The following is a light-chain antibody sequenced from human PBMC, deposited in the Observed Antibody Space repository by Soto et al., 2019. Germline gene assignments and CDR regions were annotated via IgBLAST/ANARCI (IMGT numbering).Light chain of an antibody. J-gene: IGKJ1*01. CDR2: GAS. CDR3: QQYGSSPWT. CDR1: QSVSSTY. Sequence: EVVLTQSPGTLSLSPGERATLSCRASQSVSSTYLAWYQQKPGQAPRLLIYGASSRATGIPDRFSGSASGTDFTLTISRLEPEDLAVYYCQQYGSSPWTFGQGTKVEIK. V-gene: IGKV3-20*01.